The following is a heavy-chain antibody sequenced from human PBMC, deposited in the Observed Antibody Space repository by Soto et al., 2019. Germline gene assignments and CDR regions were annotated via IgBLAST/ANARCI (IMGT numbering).Heavy chain of an antibody. V-gene: IGHV3-48*02. D-gene: IGHD3-22*01. J-gene: IGHJ4*02. CDR1: GFTFSSYS. Sequence: EVQLVESGGGLVQPGGSLRLSCAASGFTFSSYSMNWVRQAPGKGLEWVSYISSSSSTKYYADSVKGRFTISRDNAKNSLYLQMNSLRDEDTAVYYCARDLFLGIVVVRFDYWGQGTLVTVSS. CDR2: ISSSSSTK. CDR3: ARDLFLGIVVVRFDY.